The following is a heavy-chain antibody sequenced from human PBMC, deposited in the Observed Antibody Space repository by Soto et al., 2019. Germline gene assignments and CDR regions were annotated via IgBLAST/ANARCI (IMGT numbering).Heavy chain of an antibody. CDR3: ARRAYGSGSTLSRNYYYYGMDV. CDR2: IKQDGSEK. Sequence: GGSLRLSCAASGFTFSSYWMSWVRQAPGKGLEWVANIKQDGSEKYYVDSVKGRFTISRDNAKNSLYLQMNSLRAEDTAVYYCARRAYGSGSTLSRNYYYYGMDVWGQGTTVTVS. J-gene: IGHJ6*02. D-gene: IGHD3-10*01. CDR1: GFTFSSYW. V-gene: IGHV3-7*01.